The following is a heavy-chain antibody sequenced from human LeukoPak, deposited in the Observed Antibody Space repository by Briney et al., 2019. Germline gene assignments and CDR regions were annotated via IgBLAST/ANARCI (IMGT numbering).Heavy chain of an antibody. Sequence: GGSLRLSCAASGFTFSDYYMSWIRQAPGKGLEWVANIKQDGNEKYYVDSVKGRFTISRDNAKNSLYLQMNSLRAEDTAVYYCASGTYYYYYMDVWGKGTTVTVSS. D-gene: IGHD1-7*01. CDR3: ASGTYYYYYMDV. CDR1: GFTFSDYY. J-gene: IGHJ6*03. V-gene: IGHV3-7*01. CDR2: IKQDGNEK.